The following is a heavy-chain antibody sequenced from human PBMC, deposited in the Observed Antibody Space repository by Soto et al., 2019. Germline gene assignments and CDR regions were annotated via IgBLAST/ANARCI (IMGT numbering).Heavy chain of an antibody. CDR1: GGTFSSYA. CDR3: ARGGRGFLWSGDPSAFDI. V-gene: IGHV1-69*01. J-gene: IGHJ3*02. CDR2: IIPIFGTA. Sequence: QVQLVQSGAEVKKPGSSVKVSCKASGGTFSSYAISWVRQAPGQGLEWMGGIIPIFGTANYAQKFQGRVTITADESTSTAYMALSSLRSEDTAVYYCARGGRGFLWSGDPSAFDIWGQGTLVTVSS. D-gene: IGHD3-3*01.